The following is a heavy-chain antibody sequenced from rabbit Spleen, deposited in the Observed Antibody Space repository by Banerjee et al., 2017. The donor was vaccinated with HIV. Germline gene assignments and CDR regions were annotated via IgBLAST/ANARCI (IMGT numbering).Heavy chain of an antibody. CDR2: VAAGVSFTS. CDR1: GVSFNFNVY. CDR3: ARDSGTSFSSYGMDL. J-gene: IGHJ6*01. V-gene: IGHV1S45*01. D-gene: IGHD8-1*01. Sequence: QEQLEESGGDLVKPGASLTLTCTASGVSFNFNVYMCWVRQAPGKGLEWIACVAAGVSFTSYYATWAKGRFTISKTSSTTVTLQMTSLTAADTATYFCARDSGTSFSSYGMDLWGQGTLVTVS.